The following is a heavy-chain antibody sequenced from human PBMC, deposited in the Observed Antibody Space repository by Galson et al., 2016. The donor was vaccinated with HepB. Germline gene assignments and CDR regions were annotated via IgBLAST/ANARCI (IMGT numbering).Heavy chain of an antibody. D-gene: IGHD6-6*01. CDR3: ARGGYSSSSSFESWFDP. V-gene: IGHV5-10-1*01. J-gene: IGHJ5*02. Sequence: QSGAEVTKPGESLRISCKGSGYSFTTYWINWVRQMPGKGLEWMGRIDPSDSYTNYSPSFQGHVTISADKSISTAYLQWNSLKAADTAMYYCARGGYSSSSSFESWFDPWGQGTLVTVSS. CDR2: IDPSDSYT. CDR1: GYSFTTYW.